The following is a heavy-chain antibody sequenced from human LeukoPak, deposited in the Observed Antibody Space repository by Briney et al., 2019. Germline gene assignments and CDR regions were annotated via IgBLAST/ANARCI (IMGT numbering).Heavy chain of an antibody. CDR1: GGSISSSTYY. D-gene: IGHD3-22*01. CDR3: ARFLEPRIQYNYDSSGYFYPPPDY. V-gene: IGHV4-39*01. CDR2: IYYSGST. Sequence: SETLSLTCTVSGGSISSSTYYWGWIRQPPGKGLEWIGSIYYSGSTYYNPSLRSRVTISVYTSKNQFSLKLSSVTAADTAMYFCARFLEPRIQYNYDSSGYFYPPPDYWGQGTLVTVSS. J-gene: IGHJ4*02.